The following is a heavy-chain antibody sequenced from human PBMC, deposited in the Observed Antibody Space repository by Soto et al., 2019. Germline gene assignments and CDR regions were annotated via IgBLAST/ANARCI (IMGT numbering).Heavy chain of an antibody. D-gene: IGHD5-12*01. CDR1: GGTFSNYP. V-gene: IGHV1-69*12. CDR2: IIPIFGTV. CDR3: ARGNHRWLQLWYFDL. Sequence: QVQLVQSGAEVKKPGSSVTVSCKASGGTFSNYPISWVRQAPGQGLEWMGGIIPIFGTVNYAQKFEGRVTITADESTSTAYMELRSLRSDDTAVYYCARGNHRWLQLWYFDLWGRGTLVTVSS. J-gene: IGHJ2*01.